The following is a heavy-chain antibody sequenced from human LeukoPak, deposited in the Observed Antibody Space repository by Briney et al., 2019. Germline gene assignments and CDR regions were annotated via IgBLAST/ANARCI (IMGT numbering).Heavy chain of an antibody. V-gene: IGHV1-8*01. Sequence: GASVKVSCMSSGYSFTRYDINWVRLATAPGLEWVGWMYTNSGKTGDAQKFQVRVTMTRTTSRSTSYMALRSLRSEGTGVYYCARGLRGRYCSSTSWYSPDYFVFWGEATLVSVPS. CDR1: GYSFTRYD. D-gene: IGHD2-2*01. CDR2: MYTNSGKT. J-gene: IGHJ4*02. CDR3: ARGLRGRYCSSTSWYSPDYFVF.